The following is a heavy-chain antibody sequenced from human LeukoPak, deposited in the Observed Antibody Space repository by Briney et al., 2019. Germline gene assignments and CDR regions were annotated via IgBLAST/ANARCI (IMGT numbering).Heavy chain of an antibody. CDR1: GGSISSSNFY. CDR2: IYYSGST. V-gene: IGHV4-39*07. J-gene: IGHJ6*03. Sequence: SETLSLTCTVSGGSISSSNFYWGWIRQPPGKGLEWFGSIYYSGSTYYNPSLKSRVSISVDTSKHQFSLKLSSVTAADTAVYYCARVSGAYYYYMDVWGKGTTVTISS. CDR3: ARVSGAYYYYMDV. D-gene: IGHD4-17*01.